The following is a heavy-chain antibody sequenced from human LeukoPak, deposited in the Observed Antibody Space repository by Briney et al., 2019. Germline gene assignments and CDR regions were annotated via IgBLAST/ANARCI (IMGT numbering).Heavy chain of an antibody. J-gene: IGHJ4*02. CDR1: GGSITSSSYY. Sequence: SETLSLTCTVSGGSITSSSYYGGWIRQPPGKGLEWIGSIYYSGSTYYNPSLKSRVTISVDTSKNQFSLKLSSVTAADTAVYYCARADDYPWYFDYWGQGTLVTVSS. D-gene: IGHD5-12*01. CDR2: IYYSGST. CDR3: ARADDYPWYFDY. V-gene: IGHV4-39*01.